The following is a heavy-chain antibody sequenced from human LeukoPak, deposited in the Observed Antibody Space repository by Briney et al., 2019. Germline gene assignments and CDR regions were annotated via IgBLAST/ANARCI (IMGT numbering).Heavy chain of an antibody. CDR1: GYSFTSYW. CDR2: IDPSDSYT. Sequence: GESLKISCKGSGYSFTSYWISWVRQMPGKGLEWRGRIDPSDSYTNYSPSFQGHVTISADKSISTAYLQWSSLKASYTAMYYCASHRGSVGMDVWGKGTTVTVSS. CDR3: ASHRGSVGMDV. J-gene: IGHJ6*04. V-gene: IGHV5-10-1*01. D-gene: IGHD2-8*02.